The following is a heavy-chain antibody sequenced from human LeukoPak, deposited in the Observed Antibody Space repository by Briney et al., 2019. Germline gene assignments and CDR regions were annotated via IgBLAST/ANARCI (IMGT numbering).Heavy chain of an antibody. CDR1: GYTFTSYD. CDR2: MNPNSGNT. Sequence: GASVKVSCKASGYTFTSYDINWVRQATGQGLEWMGWMNPNSGNTGYAQKFQGRVTMTRNTSISTAYMELSSLRSEDTAVYYCARGGGSYCKITNCRWWFDPWGQGTLATVSS. V-gene: IGHV1-8*01. D-gene: IGHD1-26*01. CDR3: ARGGGSYCKITNCRWWFDP. J-gene: IGHJ5*02.